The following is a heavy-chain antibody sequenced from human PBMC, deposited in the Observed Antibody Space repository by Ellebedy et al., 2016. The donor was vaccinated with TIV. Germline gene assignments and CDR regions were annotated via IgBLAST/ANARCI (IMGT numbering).Heavy chain of an antibody. CDR2: ISGSGGST. D-gene: IGHD3-9*01. V-gene: IGHV3-23*01. CDR1: GLTFSSYA. CDR3: ATLRGYDILTGYLPRYFDL. J-gene: IGHJ2*01. Sequence: GGSLRLXXAASGLTFSSYAMSWVRQAPGKGLEWVSAISGSGGSTYYADSVKGRFTISRDNSKNTLYLQMDSLRAEDTAVYYCATLRGYDILTGYLPRYFDLWGRGTLVTVSS.